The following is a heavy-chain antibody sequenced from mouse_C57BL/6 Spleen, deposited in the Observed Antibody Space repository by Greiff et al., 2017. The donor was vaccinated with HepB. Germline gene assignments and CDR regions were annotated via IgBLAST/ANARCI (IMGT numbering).Heavy chain of an antibody. CDR1: GFTFSSYG. CDR2: ISSGGSYT. Sequence: DVKLVESGGDLVKPGGSLKLSCAASGFTFSSYGMSWVRQTPDKRLEWVATISSGGSYTYYPDSVKGRFTISRDNAKNTLYLQMSSLKSEDTAMYYCARHPHYYGSSYDYWGQGTTLTVSS. D-gene: IGHD1-1*01. J-gene: IGHJ2*01. CDR3: ARHPHYYGSSYDY. V-gene: IGHV5-6*02.